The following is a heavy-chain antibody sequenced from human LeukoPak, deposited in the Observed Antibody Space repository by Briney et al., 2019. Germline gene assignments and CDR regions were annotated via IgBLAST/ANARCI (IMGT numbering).Heavy chain of an antibody. J-gene: IGHJ4*02. CDR1: GFTFSSYA. CDR3: AKFTMIVVVPRDYFDY. V-gene: IGHV3-23*01. D-gene: IGHD3-22*01. Sequence: GGSLRLSCAASGFTFSSYAMSWVRQAPGKGLEWVSAISGSGGSTYYADSVKSRFTISRDNSKNTLYLQMNSLRAEDTAVYYCAKFTMIVVVPRDYFDYWGQGTLVTVSS. CDR2: ISGSGGST.